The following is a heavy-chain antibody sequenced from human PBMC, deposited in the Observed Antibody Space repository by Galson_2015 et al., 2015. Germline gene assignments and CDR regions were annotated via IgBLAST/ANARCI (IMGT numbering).Heavy chain of an antibody. CDR2: IRSKASSYAT. CDR3: TRMHYYDSSDYNWFDP. Sequence: SLRLSCAASGFTFSGSAMHWVRQASGKGLEWVGRIRSKASSYATAYAASVKGRFTISRDDSKNTAYLQMNSLKTEDTAVYYCTRMHYYDSSDYNWFDPWGQGTLVTVSS. D-gene: IGHD3-22*01. CDR1: GFTFSGSA. J-gene: IGHJ5*02. V-gene: IGHV3-73*01.